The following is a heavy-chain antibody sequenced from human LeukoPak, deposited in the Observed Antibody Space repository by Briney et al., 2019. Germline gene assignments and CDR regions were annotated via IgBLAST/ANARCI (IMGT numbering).Heavy chain of an antibody. CDR2: IYYTGST. D-gene: IGHD5-24*01. V-gene: IGHV4-59*01. J-gene: IGHJ3*02. CDR3: AKGRDGFDI. Sequence: SETLSLTCTVSGASISTYYWSWIRQPPGKGLEWIGYIYYTGSTDSNPSLKSRVTISVDTSKSQFSLNLRSVTAEDTALYYCAKGRDGFDIWGQGTMVTVSS. CDR1: GASISTYY.